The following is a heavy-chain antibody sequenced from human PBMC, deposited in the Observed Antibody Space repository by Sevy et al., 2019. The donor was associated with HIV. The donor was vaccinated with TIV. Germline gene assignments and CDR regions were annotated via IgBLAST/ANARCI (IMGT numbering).Heavy chain of an antibody. J-gene: IGHJ6*02. D-gene: IGHD4-17*01. CDR1: GGSISSSSYY. CDR2: IYYSGST. Sequence: SETLSLTCTVSGGSISSSSYYWGWIRKPPGKGLEWIGRIYYSGSTYYNPSLKSRVTISVDTSKNQFSLKLSSVTAADTAVYYCARDYGGNSADYYGMDVWGQGTTVTVSS. CDR3: ARDYGGNSADYYGMDV. V-gene: IGHV4-39*02.